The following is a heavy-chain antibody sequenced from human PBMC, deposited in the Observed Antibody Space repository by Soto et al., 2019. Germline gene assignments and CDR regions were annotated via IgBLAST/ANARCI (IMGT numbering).Heavy chain of an antibody. Sequence: GGSLRLSCAASGFTFSSYAMSWVRQAPGKGLEWVSAISGSGGSTYYADSVKGRFTISRDNSKNTLYLQMNSLRAEDTAVYYCARDRRITGIVAEIDLWGRGTLVTVSS. D-gene: IGHD1-20*01. CDR1: GFTFSSYA. V-gene: IGHV3-23*01. J-gene: IGHJ5*02. CDR3: ARDRRITGIVAEIDL. CDR2: ISGSGGST.